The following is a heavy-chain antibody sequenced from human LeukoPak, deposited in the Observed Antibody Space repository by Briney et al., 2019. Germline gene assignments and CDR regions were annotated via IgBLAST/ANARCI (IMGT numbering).Heavy chain of an antibody. D-gene: IGHD3-3*01. CDR1: GYSISSGYD. V-gene: IGHV4-38-2*02. Sequence: SETLSLTCTVSGYSISSGYDWGWIRPAPGKRLEWIGSIYYSGSTYYNPSLKSRVTISVDTSKNQFSLKLSSVTAADTAVYYCARDHITYYDFWSGYYPLDYFDYWGQGTLVTVSS. CDR2: IYYSGST. CDR3: ARDHITYYDFWSGYYPLDYFDY. J-gene: IGHJ4*02.